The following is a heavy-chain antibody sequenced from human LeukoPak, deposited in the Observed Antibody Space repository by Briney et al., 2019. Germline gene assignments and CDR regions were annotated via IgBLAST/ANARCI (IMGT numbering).Heavy chain of an antibody. CDR2: IIPSSGGA. CDR3: ARDENPYYYYGMDV. Sequence: ASVKVSCKASGYTFTDYCVHWVRQAPGQGLEWMGWIIPSSGGANYAQNFQGRVTMTRDTSIATAYTELSRLRSDDTAVYSCARDENPYYYYGMDVWGQGTTVTVSS. J-gene: IGHJ6*02. V-gene: IGHV1-2*02. CDR1: GYTFTDYC.